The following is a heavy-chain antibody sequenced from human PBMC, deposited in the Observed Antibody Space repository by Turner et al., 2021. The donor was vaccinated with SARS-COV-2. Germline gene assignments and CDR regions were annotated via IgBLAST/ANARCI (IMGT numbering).Heavy chain of an antibody. D-gene: IGHD1-26*01. CDR3: AKDRIVGATMGASRD. J-gene: IGHJ4*02. CDR1: GFTFSGYA. V-gene: IGHV3-23*01. Sequence: VQLLESGGGLEQPGGSLRLSFAASGFTFSGYAMCWVRQAPGKGLEWVSGISGRGDTTYYADSVKGRFTISRDNSKNTMYLQMNSLRAEDTAVYYCAKDRIVGATMGASRDWGQGILVTVSS. CDR2: ISGRGDTT.